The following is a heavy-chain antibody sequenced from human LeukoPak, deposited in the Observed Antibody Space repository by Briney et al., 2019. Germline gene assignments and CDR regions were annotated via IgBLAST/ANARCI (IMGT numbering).Heavy chain of an antibody. Sequence: ASVKVSCKASGYTFTSYGISWVRQAPGQRLEWMGWISAYNGNTNYAQKLQGRVTMTTDTSTSTADMELRSLRSDDTAVYYCARAGYSSSSWFFDYWGQGTLVTVSS. CDR1: GYTFTSYG. CDR2: ISAYNGNT. J-gene: IGHJ4*02. D-gene: IGHD6-13*01. CDR3: ARAGYSSSSWFFDY. V-gene: IGHV1-18*01.